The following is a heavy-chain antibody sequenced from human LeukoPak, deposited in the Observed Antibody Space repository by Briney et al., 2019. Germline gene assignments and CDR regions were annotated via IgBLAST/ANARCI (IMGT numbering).Heavy chain of an antibody. D-gene: IGHD2-8*01. CDR2: ISSNGGST. V-gene: IGHV3-64D*09. Sequence: PGGSLRLSCVASGFTFNTYAIHWVRQAPGKGLEYVSAISSNGGSTYYADSVKGRFTISRDNSKNTLYLQMSSLRAEDTAVYYCVQGGYCTNGVCSSWFDPWGQGTLVTVSS. CDR1: GFTFNTYA. J-gene: IGHJ5*02. CDR3: VQGGYCTNGVCSSWFDP.